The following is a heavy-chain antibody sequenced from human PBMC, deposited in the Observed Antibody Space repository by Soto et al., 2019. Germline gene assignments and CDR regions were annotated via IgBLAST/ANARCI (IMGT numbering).Heavy chain of an antibody. Sequence: PSETLSLTCTVSGASINSGDYYWSWIRQPPGKGLEWIGHISYSGSTYYNPSLKSRVTISVDTSKSQFSLILSSMTAADTAVYFCVRDKYGPLDYWGQGTLVTVSS. J-gene: IGHJ4*02. CDR2: ISYSGST. V-gene: IGHV4-30-4*01. D-gene: IGHD4-17*01. CDR1: GASINSGDYY. CDR3: VRDKYGPLDY.